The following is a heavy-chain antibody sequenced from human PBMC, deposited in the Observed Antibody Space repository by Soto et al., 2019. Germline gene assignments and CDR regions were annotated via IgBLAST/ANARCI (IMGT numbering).Heavy chain of an antibody. D-gene: IGHD3-22*01. CDR2: IIPISGTT. CDR1: GGTFRRFA. Sequence: QVQLVQSGAEVKKPGSSVKVSCKASGGTFRRFAINWVRLAPGQGLEWMGLIIPISGTTNYAQKFQGRVAITADESTTTAYMELSRLRSEDTVVYYCANYYYDNSGYYGIHCWGQGTLVTVSS. J-gene: IGHJ4*02. V-gene: IGHV1-69*01. CDR3: ANYYYDNSGYYGIHC.